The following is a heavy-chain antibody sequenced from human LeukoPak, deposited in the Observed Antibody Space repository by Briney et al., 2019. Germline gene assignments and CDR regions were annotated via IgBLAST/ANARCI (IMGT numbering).Heavy chain of an antibody. CDR3: VFHYYDSSGPDAFDI. CDR2: TSYDGSNK. V-gene: IGHV3-30*19. D-gene: IGHD3-22*01. CDR1: GFTFSVYG. J-gene: IGHJ3*02. Sequence: QPGGSLRLSCAASGFTFSVYGIHWVRQAPGKGLEWLAATSYDGSNKYYADSVKGRFTISRDNSKSTLYLQMNSLRAEDTAVYYCVFHYYDSSGPDAFDIWGQGTMVTVSS.